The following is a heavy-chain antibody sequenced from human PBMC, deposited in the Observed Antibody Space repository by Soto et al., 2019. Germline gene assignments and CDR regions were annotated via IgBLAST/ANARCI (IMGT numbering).Heavy chain of an antibody. D-gene: IGHD3-10*01. CDR2: ISGSGGST. Sequence: PGGSLRLSCAASGFTFSSYAMSWVRQAPGKGLEWVSAISGSGGSTYYADSVKGRFTISRDNSKNTLYLQMNSLRAEDTAVYYCAKGSISYDQLLFWAMVRGAPDYWGQGTLVTVSS. CDR1: GFTFSSYA. CDR3: AKGSISYDQLLFWAMVRGAPDY. V-gene: IGHV3-23*01. J-gene: IGHJ4*02.